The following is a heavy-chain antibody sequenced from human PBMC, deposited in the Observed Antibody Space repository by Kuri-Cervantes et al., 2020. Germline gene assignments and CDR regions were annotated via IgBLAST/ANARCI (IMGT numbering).Heavy chain of an antibody. D-gene: IGHD6-19*01. CDR2: ISAYNGNT. J-gene: IGHJ4*02. CDR3: ARDPHSSGVFDY. CDR1: GYTFTSYG. Sequence: ASVKVSCKASGYTFTSYGISWVRQAPGQGLEWMGWISAYNGNTNYAQKLQGRVTMTRDTSTSTVYMELSSLRSEDTAVYYCARDPHSSGVFDYWGQGTLVTVSS. V-gene: IGHV1-18*01.